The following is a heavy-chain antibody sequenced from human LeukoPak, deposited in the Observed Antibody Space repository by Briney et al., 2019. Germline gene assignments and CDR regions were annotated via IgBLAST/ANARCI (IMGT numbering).Heavy chain of an antibody. J-gene: IGHJ4*02. V-gene: IGHV1-18*01. CDR2: ISAYNGNT. CDR3: AGGDYSSGWYVTPDY. CDR1: GYTFTSYG. Sequence: GASVKVSCKASGYTFTSYGISWVRQAPGQGLEWMGWISAYNGNTNYAQKLQGRVTMTTDTSTSTAYMELRSLRSDDTAVYYCAGGDYSSGWYVTPDYWGQGTLVTVSS. D-gene: IGHD6-19*01.